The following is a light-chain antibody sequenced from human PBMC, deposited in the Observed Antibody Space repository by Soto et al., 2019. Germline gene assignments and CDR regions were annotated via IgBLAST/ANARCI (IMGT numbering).Light chain of an antibody. CDR2: GAS. J-gene: IGKJ5*01. CDR3: QQYVGSPIT. Sequence: LTQSPATLSFSPGERATLSYRARKSVSNSLAWYQQKPGQAPRLLISGASSRATGIPDRFSGSGFATDFTLTISRLEPEDFAMYYCQQYVGSPITFGQGTRLEI. V-gene: IGKV3-20*01. CDR1: KSVSNS.